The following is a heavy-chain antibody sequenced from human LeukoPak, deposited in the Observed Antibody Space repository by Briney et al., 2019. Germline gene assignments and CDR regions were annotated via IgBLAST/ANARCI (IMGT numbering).Heavy chain of an antibody. Sequence: ASAKVSCKASGYTFTTYAMSWVRQAPGQGLEWMGWINTNTGNPTYARDFTGRFVFSLDTSVSTAYLQISSLKAEDTAVYYCARVQAGDYGVPWGQGTLVTVSS. CDR2: INTNTGNP. CDR1: GYTFTTYA. J-gene: IGHJ5*02. D-gene: IGHD4-17*01. V-gene: IGHV7-4-1*02. CDR3: ARVQAGDYGVP.